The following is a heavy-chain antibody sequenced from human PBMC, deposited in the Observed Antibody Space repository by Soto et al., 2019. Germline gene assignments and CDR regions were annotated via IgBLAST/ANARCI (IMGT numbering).Heavy chain of an antibody. CDR2: IHRSGAT. V-gene: IGHV4-4*02. J-gene: IGHJ2*01. CDR1: SGSMNSGHW. D-gene: IGHD3-16*01. CDR3: ARVGLRWYFDF. Sequence: QVQLQESGPGLVKPSGTLSLTCDVSSGSMNSGHWWSWVRQPPGKGLEWVGHIHRSGATNYNPSLRSRVANSLDESKNQFSLTLNSVTAADTDVYYCARVGLRWYFDFWGRGTLVTVSS.